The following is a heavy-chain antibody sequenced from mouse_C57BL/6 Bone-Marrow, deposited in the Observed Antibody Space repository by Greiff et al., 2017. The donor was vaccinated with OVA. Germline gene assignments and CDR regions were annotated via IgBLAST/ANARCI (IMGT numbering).Heavy chain of an antibody. CDR3: AREGASSGFDY. J-gene: IGHJ2*01. CDR2: IHPNSGST. Sequence: QVQLQQSGAELVKPGASVKLSCKASGYTFTSYWMHWVKQRPGQGLEWIGMIHPNSGSTNYNEKFKSKATLTVDKSSSTAYMQLSSLTSEDSAVYYCAREGASSGFDYWGQGTTLTVSS. CDR1: GYTFTSYW. D-gene: IGHD3-2*02. V-gene: IGHV1-64*01.